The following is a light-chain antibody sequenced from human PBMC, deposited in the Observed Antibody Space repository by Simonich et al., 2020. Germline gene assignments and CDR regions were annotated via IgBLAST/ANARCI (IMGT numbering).Light chain of an antibody. V-gene: IGLV2-14*03. CDR1: STDVGGYNY. J-gene: IGLJ3*02. CDR3: SSYTSSSTWV. CDR2: DVS. Sequence: QSALTQPASVSGSPGQSITISCPGTSTDVGGYNYVSWYQQHPGNAPKLMIYDVSKRPSGVSNRFSGSKSGNTASLTISGFQAEDEADYYCSSYTSSSTWVFGGGTKLTVL.